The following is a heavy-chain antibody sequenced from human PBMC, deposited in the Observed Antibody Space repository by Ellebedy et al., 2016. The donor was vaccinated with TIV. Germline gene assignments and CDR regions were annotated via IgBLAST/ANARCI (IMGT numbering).Heavy chain of an antibody. Sequence: SVKVSXKASGGTFSSYAISWVRQAPGQGLEWMGGIIPIFGTANYAQKFQGRVTITADESTSTAYMELSSLRAEDTAVYYCAKDRGPLGNAYFDYWGQGTLVTVSS. J-gene: IGHJ4*02. V-gene: IGHV1-69*13. CDR1: GGTFSSYA. CDR2: IIPIFGTA. D-gene: IGHD1-1*01. CDR3: AKDRGPLGNAYFDY.